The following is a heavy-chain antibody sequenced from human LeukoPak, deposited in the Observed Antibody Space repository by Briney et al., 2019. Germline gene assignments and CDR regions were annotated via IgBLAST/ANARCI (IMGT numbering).Heavy chain of an antibody. D-gene: IGHD5-24*01. J-gene: IGHJ4*02. V-gene: IGHV3-30*18. CDR1: GFTFSSYG. CDR3: AKQMAVDYFDY. Sequence: GGSLRLSCAASGFTFSSYGMHWVRQAPGKGLEWLAVISYDGKNEYYTDSVKGRFTIYRDNAKNTLYLQMNSLRAEDTAVYYCAKQMAVDYFDYWGQGTLVTVSS. CDR2: ISYDGKNE.